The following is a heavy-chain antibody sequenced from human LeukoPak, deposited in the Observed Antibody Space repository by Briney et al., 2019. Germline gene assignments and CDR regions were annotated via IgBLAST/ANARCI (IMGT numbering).Heavy chain of an antibody. CDR2: IYYSGST. CDR3: ARIEYAFDI. J-gene: IGHJ3*02. V-gene: IGHV4-59*12. Sequence: SETLSLTCIVSGGSMSPYHWGWIRQPPGKGLEWTGYIYYSGSTNYNPSLKSRVTISVDTSKNQFSLKLSSVTAADTAVYYCARIEYAFDIWGQGTMVTVSS. CDR1: GGSMSPYH. D-gene: IGHD2/OR15-2a*01.